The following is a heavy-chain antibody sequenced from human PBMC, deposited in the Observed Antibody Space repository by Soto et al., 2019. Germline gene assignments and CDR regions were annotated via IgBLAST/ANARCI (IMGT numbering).Heavy chain of an antibody. Sequence: ASVKVSCKASGYTFTSYYMHLVRQAPGQGLEWMGIINPSGGSTSYAQKFQGRVTMTRDTSTSTVYMELSSLRSEDTAVYYCARDAYGDYEDYWGQGTLVTVSS. CDR1: GYTFTSYY. CDR3: ARDAYGDYEDY. V-gene: IGHV1-46*03. D-gene: IGHD4-17*01. CDR2: INPSGGST. J-gene: IGHJ4*02.